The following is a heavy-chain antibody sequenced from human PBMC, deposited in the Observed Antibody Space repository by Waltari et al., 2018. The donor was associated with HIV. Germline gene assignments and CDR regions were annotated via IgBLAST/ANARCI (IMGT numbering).Heavy chain of an antibody. Sequence: QVQLVESGGGVVQPGRSLRLSCAASGFFFSSYGMHWVRQAPGKGLEWWAVKWFDGNHKYYSDSVKGRFTISRDNSKDTVDLQMNSLRTEDTGVYYCARGDIILMVYTIDYWGQGTLVSVSS. V-gene: IGHV3-33*01. CDR3: ARGDIILMVYTIDY. D-gene: IGHD2-8*01. CDR2: KWFDGNHK. J-gene: IGHJ4*02. CDR1: GFFFSSYG.